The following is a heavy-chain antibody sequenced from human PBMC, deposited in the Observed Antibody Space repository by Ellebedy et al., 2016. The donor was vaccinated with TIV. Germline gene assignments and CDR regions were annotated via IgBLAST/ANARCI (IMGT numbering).Heavy chain of an antibody. J-gene: IGHJ4*02. V-gene: IGHV3-48*04. CDR1: GFTFSDYT. D-gene: IGHD7-27*01. CDR2: IGSDGNNI. CDR3: ARDRNWAFDY. Sequence: GESLKISCAASGFTFSDYTMNWVRQAPGKGLEWISYIGSDGNNIHYADSVKGRFTISRDNAKNTLYVQMNSLRAEDTAVYYCARDRNWAFDYWGQGTLVTVSS.